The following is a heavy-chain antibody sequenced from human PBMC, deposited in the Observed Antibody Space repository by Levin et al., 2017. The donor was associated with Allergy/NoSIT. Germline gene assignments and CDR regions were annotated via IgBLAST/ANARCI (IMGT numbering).Heavy chain of an antibody. J-gene: IGHJ6*02. Sequence: GGSLRLSCAASGFTFSDYYMSWIRQAPGKGLEWVSYISSSGSTIYYADSVKGRFTISRDNAKNSLYLQMNSLRAEDTAVYYCARDDGVVAATTNYYYGMDVWGQGTTVTVSS. CDR2: ISSSGSTI. D-gene: IGHD2-15*01. V-gene: IGHV3-11*01. CDR1: GFTFSDYY. CDR3: ARDDGVVAATTNYYYGMDV.